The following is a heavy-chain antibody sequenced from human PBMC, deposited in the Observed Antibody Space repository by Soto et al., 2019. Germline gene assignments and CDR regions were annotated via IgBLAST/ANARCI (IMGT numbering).Heavy chain of an antibody. CDR2: ISGSGGNT. CDR3: AKGREGFGNDAFDI. Sequence: EVQLLESGGGLVQPGGSLTPSCAASGFTFSSYAMSWVRQAPGKGLEWVSGISGSGGNTYYADSVKGRFTISRDNSKNTLYLQMNTLRAEDTAVYYCAKGREGFGNDAFDIWGQGTMVTGSS. CDR1: GFTFSSYA. J-gene: IGHJ3*02. D-gene: IGHD3-10*01. V-gene: IGHV3-23*01.